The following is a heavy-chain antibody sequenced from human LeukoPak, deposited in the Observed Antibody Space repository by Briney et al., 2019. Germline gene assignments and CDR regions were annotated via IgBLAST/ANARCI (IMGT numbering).Heavy chain of an antibody. D-gene: IGHD2-2*02. CDR2: IYDDNT. CDR1: GFTVSAYA. J-gene: IGHJ4*02. Sequence: GGSLRLSCAASGFTVSAYAMAWVRQAPGKGLEWVSTIYDDNTYYADSVKGRFTISRDNSKNTLYLQMNSLRAEDTAVYYCAKDRDIVVVPAAISDWGQGTLVTVSS. V-gene: IGHV3-66*02. CDR3: AKDRDIVVVPAAISD.